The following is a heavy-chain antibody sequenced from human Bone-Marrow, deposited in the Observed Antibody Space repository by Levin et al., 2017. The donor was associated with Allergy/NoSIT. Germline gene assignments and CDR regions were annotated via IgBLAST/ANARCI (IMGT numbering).Heavy chain of an antibody. CDR1: GFTFGDYA. V-gene: IGHV3-9*01. CDR2: ITWNSNNI. CDR3: VKALMYSSNWPIDN. J-gene: IGHJ4*02. Sequence: SGGSLRLSCAASGFTFGDYAMHWVRQAPGKGLEWVSGITWNSNNIAYTDSVKGRFTISRDNTKNSLYLQMNSLRAEDTALYYCVKALMYSSNWPIDNWGQGTLVTVSS. D-gene: IGHD6-13*01.